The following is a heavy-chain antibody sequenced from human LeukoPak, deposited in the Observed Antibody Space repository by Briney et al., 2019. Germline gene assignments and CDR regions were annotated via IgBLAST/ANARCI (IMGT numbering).Heavy chain of an antibody. CDR1: GSTFSSYA. V-gene: IGHV3-23*01. CDR3: AKDWATLPSRLSPFDS. Sequence: GASLRLSCAASGSTFSSYAMSWVRQAPGKGLEWVSTISATGGGTVYADSVKGRFTISRDNSENTLLLQMNSLRADDTAVYYCAKDWATLPSRLSPFDSWGQGILVTVSS. CDR2: ISATGGGT. D-gene: IGHD6-6*01. J-gene: IGHJ4*02.